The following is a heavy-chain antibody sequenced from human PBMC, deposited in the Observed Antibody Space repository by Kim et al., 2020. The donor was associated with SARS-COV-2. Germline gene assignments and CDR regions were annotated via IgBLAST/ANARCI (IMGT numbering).Heavy chain of an antibody. V-gene: IGHV1-69*13. CDR3: AREGVGAVRWFDP. J-gene: IGHJ5*02. Sequence: SVKVSCKASGGTFSSYAISWVRQAPGQGLEWMGGIIPIFGTANYAQKFQGRVTITADESTSTAYMELSSLRSEDTAVYYCAREGVGAVRWFDPWGQGTLVTVSS. CDR2: IIPIFGTA. D-gene: IGHD1-26*01. CDR1: GGTFSSYA.